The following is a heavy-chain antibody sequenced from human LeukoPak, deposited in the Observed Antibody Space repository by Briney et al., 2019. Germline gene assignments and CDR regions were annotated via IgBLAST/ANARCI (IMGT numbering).Heavy chain of an antibody. Sequence: QVQLQESGPGLVKPSQTLSLTCTVSGGSISSGDYYLLWTRQPPGKGLGWIGYIYYSGSTYYNPSLKSRVTISVDTSKNQFSLKLSSVTAADTAVYYCARLRDWDISRDYWGQGTLVTVSS. CDR1: GGSISSGDYY. J-gene: IGHJ4*02. D-gene: IGHD3-3*02. CDR2: IYYSGST. CDR3: ARLRDWDISRDY. V-gene: IGHV4-30-4*08.